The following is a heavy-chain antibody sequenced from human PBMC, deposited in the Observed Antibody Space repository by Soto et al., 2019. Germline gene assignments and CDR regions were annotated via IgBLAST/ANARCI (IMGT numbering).Heavy chain of an antibody. V-gene: IGHV3-30*18. Sequence: QVQLVESGGGVVQPGRSLRLSCAASGFTFSSYGMHWVRQAPGKGLEWVAVISYDGSNKYYADSVKGRFTISRDNSKKTLYLQMNSLRAEDTAVYYCAKDQAGTAPLYYFDYWGQGTLVTVSS. D-gene: IGHD5-18*01. CDR3: AKDQAGTAPLYYFDY. J-gene: IGHJ4*02. CDR2: ISYDGSNK. CDR1: GFTFSSYG.